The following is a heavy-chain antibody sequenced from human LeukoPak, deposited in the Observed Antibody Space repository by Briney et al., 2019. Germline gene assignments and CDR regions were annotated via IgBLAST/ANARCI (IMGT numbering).Heavy chain of an antibody. CDR3: ARDRGEAYYDFWSGYCTGNWFDP. Sequence: PGRSLRLSCAASGFTFSSYGMHWVRQAPGKGLEWVAVIWYDGGNKYFADSVKGRFTISRDNSKNTLYLQMNSLRAEDTAVYYCARDRGEAYYDFWSGYCTGNWFDPWGQGTLVTVSS. CDR2: IWYDGGNK. CDR1: GFTFSSYG. D-gene: IGHD3-3*01. V-gene: IGHV3-33*01. J-gene: IGHJ5*02.